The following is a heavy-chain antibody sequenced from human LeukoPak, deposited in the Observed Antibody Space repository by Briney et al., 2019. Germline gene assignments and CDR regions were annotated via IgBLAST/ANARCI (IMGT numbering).Heavy chain of an antibody. CDR1: GFTFSSYA. J-gene: IGHJ6*03. D-gene: IGHD6-6*01. V-gene: IGHV3-30-3*01. Sequence: GGSLRLSCAASGFTFSSYAMHWVRQAPGKGLEWVAVIPYDGSNKYYADSVKGRFTISRDNSKNTLYLQMNSLRAEDTAVYYCAKDKGIAARPEYYMDVWGKGTTVTVSS. CDR3: AKDKGIAARPEYYMDV. CDR2: IPYDGSNK.